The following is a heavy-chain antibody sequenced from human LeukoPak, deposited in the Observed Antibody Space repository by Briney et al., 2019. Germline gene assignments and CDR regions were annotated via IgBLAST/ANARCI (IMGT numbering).Heavy chain of an antibody. V-gene: IGHV4-34*01. CDR1: GTSITRTY. CDR2: INHSGST. CDR3: ARDFLFNWFDP. J-gene: IGHJ5*02. Sequence: PSETLSLTCTVSGTSITRTYWTWIRQPPGKGLEWIGEINHSGSTNYNPSLKSRVTISVDTSKNQFSLKLSSVTAADTAVYYCARDFLFNWFDPWGQGTLVTVSS.